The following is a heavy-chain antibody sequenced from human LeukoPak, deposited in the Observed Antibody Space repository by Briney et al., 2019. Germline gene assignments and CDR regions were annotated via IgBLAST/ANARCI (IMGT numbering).Heavy chain of an antibody. CDR3: ARGRAYGTMVRGAFDY. CDR1: GGSFSGYY. V-gene: IGHV4-34*01. D-gene: IGHD3-10*01. CDR2: ISHSGST. Sequence: SETLSLTCAVYGGSFSGYYWSWIRQPPGKGLEWIGEISHSGSTNYNPSLKSRVTISVDTSKNQFSLKLSSVTAADTAVYYCARGRAYGTMVRGAFDYWGQGTLVTVSS. J-gene: IGHJ4*02.